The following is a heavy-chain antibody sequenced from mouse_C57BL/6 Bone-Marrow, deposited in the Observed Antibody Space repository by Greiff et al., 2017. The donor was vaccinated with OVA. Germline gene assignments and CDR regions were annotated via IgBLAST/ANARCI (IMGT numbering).Heavy chain of an antibody. CDR1: GYTFTGYW. CDR2: ILPGSGST. CDR3: ARGHIYEYFYYYDMDY. D-gene: IGHD2-4*01. J-gene: IGHJ4*01. V-gene: IGHV1-9*01. Sequence: QVQLKESGAELMKPGASVKLSCKATGYTFTGYWIEWVKQRPGHGLEWIGEILPGSGSTNYNEKFKGKATFTADTSSNTAYMQLSSLTTEDSAIYYWARGHIYEYFYYYDMDYWGQGTSVTVSS.